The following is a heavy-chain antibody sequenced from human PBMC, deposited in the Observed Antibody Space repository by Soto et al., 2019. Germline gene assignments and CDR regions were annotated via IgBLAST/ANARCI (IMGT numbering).Heavy chain of an antibody. V-gene: IGHV3-74*01. Sequence: AGGSLRLSCAASGFTFSSYWMHWVRQAPGKGLVWVSRINSDGSSTSYADSVKGRFTISRDNAKNTLYLQMNSLRAEDTAVYYCARDSKYSSSHHDFDYWGQGTLVTVSS. J-gene: IGHJ4*02. CDR3: ARDSKYSSSHHDFDY. CDR2: INSDGSST. D-gene: IGHD6-6*01. CDR1: GFTFSSYW.